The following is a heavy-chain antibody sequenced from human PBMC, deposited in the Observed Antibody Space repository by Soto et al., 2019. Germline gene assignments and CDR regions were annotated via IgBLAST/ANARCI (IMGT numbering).Heavy chain of an antibody. Sequence: QVQLVESGGGVVQAGRSLRLSCAASGLTFSSYGRHRVRQAPGKGRARGAVISYGGSNKDYADSLEGRFTISRDKSKNPLYLHRNSLRAEDTAVYYWAKTVLVFLWFGDDGMDVWGQGTTVTVS. J-gene: IGHJ6*02. D-gene: IGHD3-10*01. CDR2: ISYGGSNK. V-gene: IGHV3-30*18. CDR1: GLTFSSYG. CDR3: AKTVLVFLWFGDDGMDV.